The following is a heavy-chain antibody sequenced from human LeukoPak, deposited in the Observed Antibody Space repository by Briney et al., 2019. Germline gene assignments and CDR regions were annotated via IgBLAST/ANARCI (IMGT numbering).Heavy chain of an antibody. CDR1: GGSISSYY. CDR2: INWNGGST. V-gene: IGHV3-20*04. Sequence: PSETLSLTCTVSGGSISSYYWSWIRQPPGKGLEWVSGINWNGGSTGNADSVKGRFTISRDNAKNSLYLQMNSLRAEDTALYYCAKGGYSYVLYFDYWGQGSLVAVSS. D-gene: IGHD5-18*01. CDR3: AKGGYSYVLYFDY. J-gene: IGHJ4*02.